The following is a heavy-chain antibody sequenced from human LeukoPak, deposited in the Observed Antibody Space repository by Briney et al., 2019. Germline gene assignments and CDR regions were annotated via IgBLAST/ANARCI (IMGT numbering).Heavy chain of an antibody. CDR1: GYTFTSYD. J-gene: IGHJ6*02. V-gene: IGHV1-8*01. D-gene: IGHD2-2*01. Sequence: ASVKVSCTASGYTFTSYDINWVRQATGQGLEWMGWMNPNSGNTGYAQKFQGRVTMTTDTSTSTAYMELRSLRSDDTAVYYCAREPDCSSTSCYADYYYYGMDVWGQGTTVTVSS. CDR3: AREPDCSSTSCYADYYYYGMDV. CDR2: MNPNSGNT.